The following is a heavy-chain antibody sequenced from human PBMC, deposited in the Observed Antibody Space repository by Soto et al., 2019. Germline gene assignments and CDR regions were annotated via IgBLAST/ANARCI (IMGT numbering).Heavy chain of an antibody. CDR3: AKNGLDNSPSAIDS. CDR2: ITGSGRDT. V-gene: IGHV3-23*01. Sequence: EVQLLESGGGLAQPGGSLRLSCAASGFTFRNNVLSWVRQAPGKGLDWVSGITGSGRDTYYADSVKGRFTISRDNSKNMVFLEMNSLRAEDTALYYCAKNGLDNSPSAIDSSGPGTLVTVSS. CDR1: GFTFRNNV. D-gene: IGHD2-8*01. J-gene: IGHJ4*02.